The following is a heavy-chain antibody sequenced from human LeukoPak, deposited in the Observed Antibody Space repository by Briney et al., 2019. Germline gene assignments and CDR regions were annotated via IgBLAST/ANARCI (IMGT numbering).Heavy chain of an antibody. CDR3: ASQRDYFDY. V-gene: IGHV4-39*01. CDR1: GGSISSSSFY. Sequence: SETLSLTCTVPGGSISSSSFYWGWIRQPPGKGLEWIGSIYYSGSTYYNPSLKSRVTISVDTSKNQFSLRLSSVTAADTAVYYCASQRDYFDYWGQGTLVTVSS. J-gene: IGHJ4*02. CDR2: IYYSGST.